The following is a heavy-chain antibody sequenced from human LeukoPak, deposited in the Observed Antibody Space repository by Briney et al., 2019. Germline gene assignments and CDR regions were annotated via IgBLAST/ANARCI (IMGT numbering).Heavy chain of an antibody. J-gene: IGHJ4*02. D-gene: IGHD3-22*01. Sequence: PGESLRLSCAASGFTFSGYWMSWVRQAPGKGLEWVANIKQDGSEKYYVDSVKGRFTISRDNAKNSLYLQMNSLRAEDTAVYYFARELGRYYYDSSGPLRGYYFDYWGQGTLVTVSS. CDR1: GFTFSGYW. CDR3: ARELGRYYYDSSGPLRGYYFDY. V-gene: IGHV3-7*03. CDR2: IKQDGSEK.